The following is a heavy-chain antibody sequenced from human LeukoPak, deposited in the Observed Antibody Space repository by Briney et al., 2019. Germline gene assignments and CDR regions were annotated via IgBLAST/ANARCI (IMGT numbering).Heavy chain of an antibody. D-gene: IGHD5-18*01. CDR1: GGSFSGYY. CDR2: NNHSGKT. J-gene: IGHJ4*02. Sequence: SETLSLTCAFYGGSFSGYYWSGIREPPGKGLEDIGENNHSGKTNYNTSLKSRVTISVHASKKQSSLKVSSVTAADTAVYFCARGRRGYSHGIYFEYWGQGTLVTVSS. V-gene: IGHV4-34*01. CDR3: ARGRRGYSHGIYFEY.